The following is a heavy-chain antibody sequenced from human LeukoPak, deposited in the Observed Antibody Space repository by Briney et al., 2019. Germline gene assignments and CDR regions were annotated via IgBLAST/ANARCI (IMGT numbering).Heavy chain of an antibody. CDR2: IFYSGGT. D-gene: IGHD4-17*01. CDR3: ARATTVTYYYYMDV. J-gene: IGHJ6*03. V-gene: IGHV4-39*07. CDR1: GGSINTPNYY. Sequence: SETLSLTCTVSGGSINTPNYYWGWIRQTPGKGLEWIGNIFYSGGTYYSPSLTSRVTISLDTSRNQFSLKLSSVTAADTAVYYCARATTVTYYYYMDVWGKGTTVTISS.